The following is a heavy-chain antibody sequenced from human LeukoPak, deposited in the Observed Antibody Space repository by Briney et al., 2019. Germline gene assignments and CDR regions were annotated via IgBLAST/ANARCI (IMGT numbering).Heavy chain of an antibody. D-gene: IGHD3-22*01. CDR1: GFTVSSNY. Sequence: PGGSLRLSCAASGFTVSSNYMSWVRQAPGKGLEWVSAISGSGGSTYYADSVKGRFTISRDNSKNTLYLQMNSLRAEDTAVYYCAKDRSYDSSGYSIDYWGQGTLVTVSS. CDR3: AKDRSYDSSGYSIDY. CDR2: ISGSGGST. J-gene: IGHJ4*02. V-gene: IGHV3-23*01.